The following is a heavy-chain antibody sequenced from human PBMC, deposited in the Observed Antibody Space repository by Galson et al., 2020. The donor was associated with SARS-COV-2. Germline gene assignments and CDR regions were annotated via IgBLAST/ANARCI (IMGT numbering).Heavy chain of an antibody. V-gene: IGHV3-33*06. CDR1: GFTFSSYG. J-gene: IGHJ4*02. D-gene: IGHD2-15*01. CDR3: AKVGGLYCSGGSGYSGYFDY. Sequence: GGSLRLSCVASGFTFSSYGMHWVRQAPGKGLEWVAVIWYDGSNKYYADSVKGRFTISRDNSKNTLYLQMNSLRAEDTAVYYCAKVGGLYCSGGSGYSGYFDYWGQGTLVTVSS. CDR2: IWYDGSNK.